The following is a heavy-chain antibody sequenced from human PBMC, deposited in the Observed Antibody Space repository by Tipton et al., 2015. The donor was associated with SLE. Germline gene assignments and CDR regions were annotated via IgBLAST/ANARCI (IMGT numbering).Heavy chain of an antibody. CDR2: IYTSGST. J-gene: IGHJ2*01. CDR1: GGSISSYY. Sequence: TLSLTCTVSGGSISSYYWSWIRQPAGKGLEWIGRIYTSGSTNHNPSLKSRVTISVDTSKNQFSLKLSSVTAADTAVYYCARHLKIAVAGTNWYFDLWGRGTLVTVSS. V-gene: IGHV4-4*07. CDR3: ARHLKIAVAGTNWYFDL. D-gene: IGHD6-19*01.